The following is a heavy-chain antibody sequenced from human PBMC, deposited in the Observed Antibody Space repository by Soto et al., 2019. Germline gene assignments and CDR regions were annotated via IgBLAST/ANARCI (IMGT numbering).Heavy chain of an antibody. J-gene: IGHJ4*02. CDR2: INPDTGGA. Sequence: QVQLVQSGAEVKEPGASVKISCKASGYTFASYHMHWVRQAPGQGLEWMGKINPDTGGAGYAQNFQGRVAVTRDTSANTVYMELSGLRSEDTAVYFCATEGDPRLYAATVFDSWGQGTLVSVSS. V-gene: IGHV1-46*01. CDR3: ATEGDPRLYAATVFDS. CDR1: GYTFASYH. D-gene: IGHD3-16*01.